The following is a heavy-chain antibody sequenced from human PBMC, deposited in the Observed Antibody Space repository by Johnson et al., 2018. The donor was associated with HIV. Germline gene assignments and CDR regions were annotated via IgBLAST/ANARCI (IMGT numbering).Heavy chain of an antibody. Sequence: VQLVESGGGVVQPGRSLRLSCAASGFTFSSYGMHWVRQAPGKGLEWVSGINWNGGSTGYADSVKGRFTISRDSAKNSLYLQMNSLRAEDTALYYCARGVSSGDYSNAFDVWGQGTMATVSS. J-gene: IGHJ3*01. CDR2: INWNGGST. D-gene: IGHD3-22*01. V-gene: IGHV3-20*04. CDR1: GFTFSSYG. CDR3: ARGVSSGDYSNAFDV.